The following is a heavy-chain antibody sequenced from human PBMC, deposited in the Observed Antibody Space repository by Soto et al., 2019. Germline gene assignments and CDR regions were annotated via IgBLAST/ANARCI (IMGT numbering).Heavy chain of an antibody. D-gene: IGHD1-26*01. J-gene: IGHJ4*02. CDR3: ARRLGIVGALNLDY. V-gene: IGHV1-18*01. CDR2: ISAYNGNT. CDR1: GYTFTSYG. Sequence: PKASVKVSCKASGYTFTSYGISWVRQAPGQGLEWMGWISAYNGNTNYAQKLQGRVTMTTDTSTSTAYMELRSLRSDDTAVYYCARRLGIVGALNLDYWGQGTLVTVSS.